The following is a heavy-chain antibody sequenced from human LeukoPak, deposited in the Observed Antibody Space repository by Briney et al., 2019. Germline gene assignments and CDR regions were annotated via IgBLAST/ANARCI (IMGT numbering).Heavy chain of an antibody. J-gene: IGHJ4*02. CDR2: ISYDGSNK. D-gene: IGHD5-24*01. V-gene: IGHV3-30*18. CDR1: GFTFSSHG. Sequence: GGSLRLSCAASGFTFSSHGMHWVRQAPGKGLEWVAVISYDGSNKYYADSVKGRFTISRDNSRNTLYLQMNSLRAEDTAVYYCAKELERNGYNLEYFFDYWGQGTLVTVSS. CDR3: AKELERNGYNLEYFFDY.